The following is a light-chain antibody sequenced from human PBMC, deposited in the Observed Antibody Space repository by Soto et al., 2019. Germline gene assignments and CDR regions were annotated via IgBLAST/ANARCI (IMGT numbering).Light chain of an antibody. CDR1: QGIGND. Sequence: AIQMAQSPSSLSASVGDRVTITCRASQGIGNDVGWFQQKPGKAPKLLIYAAATLQSGVPSRFSGSRSGTEFTLTISSLQPEDFATYYCLQDHNYPLSFGGGTKVEIK. CDR3: LQDHNYPLS. V-gene: IGKV1-6*02. J-gene: IGKJ4*01. CDR2: AAA.